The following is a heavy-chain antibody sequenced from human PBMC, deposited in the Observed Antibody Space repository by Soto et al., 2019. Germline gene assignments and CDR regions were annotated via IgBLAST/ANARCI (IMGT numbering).Heavy chain of an antibody. D-gene: IGHD5-18*01. Sequence: SVKVSCKASGGTFSSYAISWVRQAPGQGLEWIGGIIPIFGTANYAQKFQGRVTITADESTSTAYMELSSLRSEDTAVYYCARELGAAYGYGFYYWYMDVWGKGNTVTVYS. J-gene: IGHJ6*03. CDR2: IIPIFGTA. CDR3: ARELGAAYGYGFYYWYMDV. CDR1: GGTFSSYA. V-gene: IGHV1-69*13.